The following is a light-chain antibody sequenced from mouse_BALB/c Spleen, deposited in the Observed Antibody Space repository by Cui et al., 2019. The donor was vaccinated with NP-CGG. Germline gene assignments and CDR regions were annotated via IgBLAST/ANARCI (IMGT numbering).Light chain of an antibody. J-gene: IGLJ1*01. V-gene: IGLV1*01. CDR2: GTN. Sequence: AVVATETALTTSPGETVTLTCRSRTGAVTTSNYANWVQEKPDHLFTGLIGGTNNRAPGAPARFSGSLIGDKAALTITGAQTEDEAIYFCALWYSNHWVFGGGTKLTVL. CDR3: ALWYSNHWV. CDR1: TGAVTTSNY.